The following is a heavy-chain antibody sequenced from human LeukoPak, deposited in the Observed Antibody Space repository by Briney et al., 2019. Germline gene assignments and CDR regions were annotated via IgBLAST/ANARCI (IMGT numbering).Heavy chain of an antibody. V-gene: IGHV3-30*03. CDR1: GFNFSSYG. CDR2: VSYGGRNN. D-gene: IGHD1-7*01. J-gene: IGHJ6*03. Sequence: PGGSLRLSCAASGFNFSSYGMHWVRQAPGKGLEWVAVVSYGGRNNYYGDSVKGRFTISRDNSKNTLYLQMNSLRAEDTAVYYCARGIRTVELAYYYYYMDVWGKGTTVTVSS. CDR3: ARGIRTVELAYYYYYMDV.